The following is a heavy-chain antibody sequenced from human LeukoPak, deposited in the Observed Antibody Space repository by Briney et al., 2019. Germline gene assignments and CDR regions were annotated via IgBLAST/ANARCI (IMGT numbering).Heavy chain of an antibody. CDR2: ISYDGKTE. CDR1: GFAFSKYS. J-gene: IGHJ4*01. V-gene: IGHV3-30*04. CDR3: ARVDELFYYGSGPDY. D-gene: IGHD3-10*01. Sequence: PGKSLRLSCAASGFAFSKYSMYWVRQAPGKGLDWVAVISYDGKTEYYGDLVKGRFTVSRDNYRNILFLQMNNLRIEDTAVYYCARVDELFYYGSGPDYWGLGTLVTVSS.